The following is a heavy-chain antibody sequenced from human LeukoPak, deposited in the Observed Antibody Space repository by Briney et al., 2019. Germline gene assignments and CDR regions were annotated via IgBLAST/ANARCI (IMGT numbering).Heavy chain of an antibody. Sequence: PGGSLRHSCAASGFTFSDYYMSWIREAPGEGLEWGSYIISSGSTIYYADSVKGRFTISRDNAKNSLYLQMNSLRAEDTAVYFTARQDSSKGYYFDYWGQGALVTASS. J-gene: IGHJ4*02. D-gene: IGHD6-13*01. CDR3: ARQDSSKGYYFDY. CDR2: IISSGSTI. CDR1: GFTFSDYY. V-gene: IGHV3-11*04.